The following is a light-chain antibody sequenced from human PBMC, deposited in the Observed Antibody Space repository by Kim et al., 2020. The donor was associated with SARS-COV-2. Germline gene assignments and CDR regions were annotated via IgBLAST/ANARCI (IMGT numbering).Light chain of an antibody. CDR1: QSIDGD. V-gene: IGKV3-15*01. Sequence: IVLTQSPVTISASPGERVTLSCRASQSIDGDLAWYQQRPGQAPRLLIYGTSIRAIGVPARFSVSGSGTEFTLTISSLQSEDFAVYYCQQYNSRPRTFGQGTRVDIK. CDR3: QQYNSRPRT. J-gene: IGKJ1*01. CDR2: GTS.